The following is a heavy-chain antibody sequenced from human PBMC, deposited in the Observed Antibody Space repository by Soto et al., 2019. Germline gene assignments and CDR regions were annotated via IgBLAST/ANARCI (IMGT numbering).Heavy chain of an antibody. D-gene: IGHD3-22*01. CDR1: GGTFSNYA. Sequence: QVQLVPSGAEVKKSGSSVKVSCRASGGTFSNYAINWVRQAPGLRLEWMGGIIPIFGTATYAQKFQGRVTMIADTSTTTVYMELSSLRSDDTAAYYCARARIEDTNGYYLNYYGMDVWGQGTTVTVSS. CDR2: IIPIFGTA. CDR3: ARARIEDTNGYYLNYYGMDV. J-gene: IGHJ6*02. V-gene: IGHV1-69*06.